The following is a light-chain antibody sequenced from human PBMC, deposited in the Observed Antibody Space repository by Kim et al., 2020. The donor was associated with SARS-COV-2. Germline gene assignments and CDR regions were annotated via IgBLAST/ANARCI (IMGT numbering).Light chain of an antibody. Sequence: VSPGQTASITCSGDKLGYKYSCWYQQKPGQSPVLVIYQDTKRPSGIPERFSGSNSGNTATLTISGTEAMDEADYYCQAWDSSSYVFGTGTKVTVL. CDR2: QDT. CDR3: QAWDSSSYV. V-gene: IGLV3-1*01. J-gene: IGLJ1*01. CDR1: KLGYKY.